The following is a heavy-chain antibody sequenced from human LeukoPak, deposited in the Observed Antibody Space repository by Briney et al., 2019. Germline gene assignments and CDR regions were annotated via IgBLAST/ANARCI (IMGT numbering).Heavy chain of an antibody. J-gene: IGHJ6*02. Sequence: GGSLRLSCAASGFTFSDYYMSWIRQAPGKGLEWVSYISSSGSTIYYADSVKGLFTISRDNAKNSLYLQMNSLRAEDTAVYYCARKGVLTGYDYYYYYYGMDVWGQGTTVTVSS. D-gene: IGHD3-9*01. CDR1: GFTFSDYY. V-gene: IGHV3-11*01. CDR2: ISSSGSTI. CDR3: ARKGVLTGYDYYYYYYGMDV.